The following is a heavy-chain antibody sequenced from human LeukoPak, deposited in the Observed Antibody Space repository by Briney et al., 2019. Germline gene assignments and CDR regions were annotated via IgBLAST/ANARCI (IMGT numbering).Heavy chain of an antibody. D-gene: IGHD2-2*03. Sequence: GGSLRLSCAASGFTFSSYWMHWVRQSPGKGLEWVGQLKGDGSRANYADSVRGRFTISRDNAKHTVYLQLNSLRAEDTAVYYCARDGYLAPVIAFLDYWGQGTPVTVSS. CDR2: LKGDGSRA. V-gene: IGHV3-74*01. CDR3: ARDGYLAPVIAFLDY. J-gene: IGHJ4*02. CDR1: GFTFSSYW.